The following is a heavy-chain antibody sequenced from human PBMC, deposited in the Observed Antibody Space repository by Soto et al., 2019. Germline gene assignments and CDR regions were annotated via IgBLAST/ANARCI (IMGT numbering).Heavy chain of an antibody. CDR3: ARRGPWGMTHQFDP. CDR1: GGSITSSSDY. D-gene: IGHD3-16*01. J-gene: IGHJ5*02. CDR2: IYNSGTT. V-gene: IGHV4-39*01. Sequence: AETLSLTCTVSGGSITSSSDYWGWIRQPPGKGLEWIASIYNSGTTYYNPSLKSRATISVDTSNNQFSLKLNSVTAADTAVYYCARRGPWGMTHQFDPWGQGTLVTVSS.